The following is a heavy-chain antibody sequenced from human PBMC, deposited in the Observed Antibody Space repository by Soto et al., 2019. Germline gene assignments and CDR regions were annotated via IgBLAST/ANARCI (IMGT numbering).Heavy chain of an antibody. V-gene: IGHV4-59*07. CDR2: LYYTGST. CDR1: GGSISDFY. CDR3: ARGGGYDFRSSQAPPIDV. J-gene: IGHJ6*02. D-gene: IGHD3-3*01. Sequence: SDTLPLTCNVSGGSISDFYWSWIRQSPGKRLEWIGYLYYTGSTNYNPALKSRVTIYLDTSKNQFSLKVRPVTAADTAVYYCARGGGYDFRSSQAPPIDVWGQGTTVTVS.